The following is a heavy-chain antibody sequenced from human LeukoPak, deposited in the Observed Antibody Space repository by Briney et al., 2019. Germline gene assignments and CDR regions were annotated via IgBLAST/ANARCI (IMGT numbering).Heavy chain of an antibody. CDR2: ISWDGGST. Sequence: GESLTLSCAVSGFTFDAYTMHWVRQPPGKGLEWVCLISWDGGSTYYADSVTGRFTNSRDNSKHSLYLQMNSLRTEDTALYFCAKDHYYGSGSYSRWVYFDDWGQGRLVTVPS. D-gene: IGHD3-10*01. CDR3: AKDHYYGSGSYSRWVYFDD. V-gene: IGHV3-43*01. J-gene: IGHJ4*02. CDR1: GFTFDAYT.